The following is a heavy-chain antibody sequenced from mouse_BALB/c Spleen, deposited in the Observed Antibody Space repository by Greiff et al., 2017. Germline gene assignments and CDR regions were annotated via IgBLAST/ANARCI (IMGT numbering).Heavy chain of an antibody. Sequence: VQLQQSGAELARPGASVKLSCKASGYTFTDYYINWVKQRTGQGLEWIGEIYPGSGNTYYNEKFKGKATLTSDKSSSTAYMELSSLTSEDSAVYYCAREEYGPYRYWGQGTTLTVSS. CDR1: GYTFTDYY. V-gene: IGHV1-77*01. CDR3: AREEYGPYRY. D-gene: IGHD2-10*02. J-gene: IGHJ2*01. CDR2: IYPGSGNT.